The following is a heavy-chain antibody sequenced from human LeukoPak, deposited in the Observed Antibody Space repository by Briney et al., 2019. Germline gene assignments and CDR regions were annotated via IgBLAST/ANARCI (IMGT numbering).Heavy chain of an antibody. CDR3: ARPSGYASYGMDV. J-gene: IGHJ6*02. Sequence: ASVKVSCKASGGTFSSYAISWVRQAPGQGLEWMGGIIPIFGTANYAQKFQGRVTVTADESTSTAYMELSSLRSEDTAVYYCARPSGYASYGMDVWGQGTTVTVSS. D-gene: IGHD5-12*01. CDR1: GGTFSSYA. CDR2: IIPIFGTA. V-gene: IGHV1-69*13.